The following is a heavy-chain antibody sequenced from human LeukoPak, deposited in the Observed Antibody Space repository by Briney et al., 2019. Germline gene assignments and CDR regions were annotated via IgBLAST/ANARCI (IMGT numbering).Heavy chain of an antibody. CDR1: GGSTSRYS. V-gene: IGHV4-59*01. Sequence: SETLSLTCTVSGGSTSRYSWSWIRQPPGKGLEWIGNIFYSGNTNYNPSLKSRVTISIDTSQNQFSLKLSSVTAADTAIYYCARHYNWFDPWGQGILVTVSS. J-gene: IGHJ5*02. CDR3: ARHYNWFDP. CDR2: IFYSGNT.